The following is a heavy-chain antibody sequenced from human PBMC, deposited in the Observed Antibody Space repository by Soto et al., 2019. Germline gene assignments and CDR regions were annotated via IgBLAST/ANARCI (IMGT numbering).Heavy chain of an antibody. J-gene: IGHJ4*02. V-gene: IGHV2-5*01. CDR1: GFSLSTSGVG. D-gene: IGHD3-10*01. CDR2: IYWNDDK. CDR3: AQLPYGSGSYYNPYFDY. Sequence: SGPTLVNPTQTLTLTCTFSGFSLSTSGVGVGWIRQPPGKALEWLALIYWNDDKRYSPSLKSRLTITKDTSKNQVVLTMTNMDPVDTATYYCAQLPYGSGSYYNPYFDYWGQGTLVTVSS.